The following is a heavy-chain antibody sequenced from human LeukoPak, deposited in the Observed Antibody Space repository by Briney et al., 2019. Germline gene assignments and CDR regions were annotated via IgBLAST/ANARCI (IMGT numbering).Heavy chain of an antibody. D-gene: IGHD3-22*01. CDR1: GGSISSYY. V-gene: IGHV4-59*01. J-gene: IGHJ3*02. CDR3: ARSPNYYDSSGYYAAAFDI. CDR2: IYYSGST. Sequence: SETLSLTCTVSGGSISSYYWSWIRQPPGKGLEWIGYIYYSGSTNYNPSLKSRVTISVDTSKNQFSLKLGSVTAADTAVYYCARSPNYYDSSGYYAAAFDIWGQGTMVTVSS.